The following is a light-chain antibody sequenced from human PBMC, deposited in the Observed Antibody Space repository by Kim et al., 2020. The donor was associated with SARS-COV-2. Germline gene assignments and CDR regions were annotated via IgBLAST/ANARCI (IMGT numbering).Light chain of an antibody. CDR3: CSYANSVL. Sequence: SRGQSVSLSCTGTTNDSEAYNLVSWYQHHPGKAPKLILCGINKRPSGVSGRFSGSNAGNTASLNISGLQTEDEADYFCCSYANSVLFGGGTQLTVL. V-gene: IGLV2-23*02. CDR2: GIN. CDR1: TNDSEAYNL. J-gene: IGLJ2*01.